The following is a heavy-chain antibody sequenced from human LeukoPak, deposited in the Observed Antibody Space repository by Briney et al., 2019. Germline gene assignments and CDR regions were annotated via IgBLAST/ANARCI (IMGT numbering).Heavy chain of an antibody. CDR2: INSIGTT. Sequence: GGSLRLSCAASGFTLSNYGMSWVRQAPGKGLEWVSFINSIGTTYYADSVKGRFTISRDNSKNSLYLQMNTLRGEDTAVYYCARNRLQWLANGAFDIWGQGTMVIVSS. V-gene: IGHV3-23*05. CDR1: GFTLSNYG. CDR3: ARNRLQWLANGAFDI. J-gene: IGHJ3*02. D-gene: IGHD6-19*01.